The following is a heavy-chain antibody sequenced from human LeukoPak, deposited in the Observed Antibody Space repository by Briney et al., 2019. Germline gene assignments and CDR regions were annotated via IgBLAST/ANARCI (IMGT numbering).Heavy chain of an antibody. V-gene: IGHV1-46*01. J-gene: IGHJ4*02. CDR2: INPSGGST. CDR1: GYTFTSYF. D-gene: IGHD4-23*01. Sequence: ASVRVSFKASGYTFTSYFIHWGRQAPGQGGEWMGIINPSGGSTNYAQKFQGRVTMTRDTSTSTVYMELSSLRSEDTAVYYCATAKFGGNSYFDYWGQGTLVTVSS. CDR3: ATAKFGGNSYFDY.